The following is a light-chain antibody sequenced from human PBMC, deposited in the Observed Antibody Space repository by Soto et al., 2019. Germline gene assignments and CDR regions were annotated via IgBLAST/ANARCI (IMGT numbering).Light chain of an antibody. CDR2: KAS. Sequence: DIQMTQSPSTLSASVGDRVTITCRASQSISSWLAWYQQKPGKAPKLLIYKASSSESGVPSRFSGSGSGTEFTLTISSLQPDDFATYYCQQYNSYPLTFGQGTKVEIK. V-gene: IGKV1-5*03. CDR3: QQYNSYPLT. CDR1: QSISSW. J-gene: IGKJ1*01.